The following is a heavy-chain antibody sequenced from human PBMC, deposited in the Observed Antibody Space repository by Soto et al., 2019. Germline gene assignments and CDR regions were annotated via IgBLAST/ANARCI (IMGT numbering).Heavy chain of an antibody. CDR2: ISGSGGST. J-gene: IGHJ4*02. Sequence: GGSLRLSCAASGFTFSSHAMSWVRQAPGKGLEWVSAISGSGGSTYYADSVKGRFTISRDNSKNTLYLQMNSLRAEDTAVYYCAKGPGLVVPAAPFDYWGQGTLVTVSS. CDR1: GFTFSSHA. CDR3: AKGPGLVVPAAPFDY. D-gene: IGHD2-2*01. V-gene: IGHV3-23*01.